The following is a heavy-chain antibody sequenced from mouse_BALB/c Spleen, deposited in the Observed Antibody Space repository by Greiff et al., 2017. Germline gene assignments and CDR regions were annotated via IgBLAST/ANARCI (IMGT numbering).Heavy chain of an antibody. CDR3: ARSTYYGNYGWFAY. CDR1: GYTFTDYY. D-gene: IGHD2-10*01. CDR2: IYPGSGNT. V-gene: IGHV1-84*02. Sequence: QVQLKESGPELVKPGASVKISCKASGYTFTDYYINWVKQKPGQGLEWIGWIYPGSGNTKYNEKFKGKATLTVDTSSSTAYMQLSSLTSEDTAVYFCARSTYYGNYGWFAYWGQGTLVTVSA. J-gene: IGHJ3*01.